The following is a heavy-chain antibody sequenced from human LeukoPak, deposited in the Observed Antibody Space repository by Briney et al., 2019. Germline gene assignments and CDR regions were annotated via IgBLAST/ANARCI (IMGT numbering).Heavy chain of an antibody. CDR2: ISGSGYTT. CDR1: GFTFDNYA. D-gene: IGHD6-13*01. CDR3: AKDSWEYDAFDI. V-gene: IGHV3-23*01. J-gene: IGHJ3*02. Sequence: GGSLRLSCAASGFTFDNYAMTWVRQAPGRGLEWISTISGSGYTTYYADSVKGRFTISRDNSKNTLYLQMNSLRAEDTAVYYCAKDSWEYDAFDIWGQGTMVTVSS.